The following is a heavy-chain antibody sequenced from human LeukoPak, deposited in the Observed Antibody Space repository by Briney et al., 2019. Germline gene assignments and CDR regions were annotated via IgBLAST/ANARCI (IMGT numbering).Heavy chain of an antibody. CDR2: IYRSGST. J-gene: IGHJ5*02. Sequence: SETLSLTCTVSGYSISSGYYWGWIRQPPGKGLEWIGSIYRSGSTYYNPSLKSRVTISVDTSKNQFSLKLSSVTAADTAVYYCARDYAWGSYPNWFDPWGQGTLVTVSS. CDR1: GYSISSGYY. V-gene: IGHV4-38-2*02. CDR3: ARDYAWGSYPNWFDP. D-gene: IGHD3-16*01.